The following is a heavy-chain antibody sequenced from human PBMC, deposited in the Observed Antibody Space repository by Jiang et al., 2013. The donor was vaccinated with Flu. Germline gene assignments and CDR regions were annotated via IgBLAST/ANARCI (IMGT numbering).Heavy chain of an antibody. Sequence: SGAEVKKPGASVKVSCKVSGYTLTELSMHWVRQAPGKGLEWMGGFDPEDGETIYAQKFQGRVTMTEDTSTDTAYMELSSLRSEDTAVYYCATGRPSLRPDGDAFDIWGQGTMVTVSS. J-gene: IGHJ3*02. D-gene: IGHD4-17*01. CDR1: GYTLTELS. CDR2: FDPEDGET. V-gene: IGHV1-24*01. CDR3: ATGRPSLRPDGDAFDI.